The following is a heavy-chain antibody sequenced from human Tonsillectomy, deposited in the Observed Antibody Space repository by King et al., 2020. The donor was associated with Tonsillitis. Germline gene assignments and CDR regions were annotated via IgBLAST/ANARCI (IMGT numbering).Heavy chain of an antibody. Sequence: QLVQSGAEVKKPGESLKISCNGSGYSFATYWIGWVRQMPGKGLEWMAIVYPGDSDTRYSPSFQGQVTVSVDRSMNTAYLQWSSLKASDTAMYFCARRRGYSSVSYDAFDIWGQGTLVTVS. CDR2: VYPGDSDT. CDR1: GYSFATYW. CDR3: ARRRGYSSVSYDAFDI. V-gene: IGHV5-51*03. D-gene: IGHD2-15*01. J-gene: IGHJ3*02.